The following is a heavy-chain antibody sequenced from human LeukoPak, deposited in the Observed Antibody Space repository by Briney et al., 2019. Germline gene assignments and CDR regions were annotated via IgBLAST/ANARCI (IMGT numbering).Heavy chain of an antibody. J-gene: IGHJ3*02. CDR1: GFTFSSYS. CDR3: ARVPVTGAFDI. Sequence: GGSLRLSCAASGFTFSSYSMNWVRQAPGKGLEWVSSISSSSSYIYYADSVKGRFTISRDNAKNSPYLQMNSLRAEDTAVYYCARVPVTGAFDIWGQGTMVTVSS. V-gene: IGHV3-21*01. CDR2: ISSSSSYI. D-gene: IGHD4-17*01.